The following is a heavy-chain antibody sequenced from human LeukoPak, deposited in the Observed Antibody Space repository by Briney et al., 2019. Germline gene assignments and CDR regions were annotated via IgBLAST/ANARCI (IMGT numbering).Heavy chain of an antibody. CDR3: ARDGEAADY. CDR2: IYYSGST. V-gene: IGHV4-59*01. D-gene: IGHD6-13*01. Sequence: SETLSLTCTVSGGSISSYYWSWIRQPPGKGLEWIGYIYYSGSTNYNPSLKSRVTISVDTSKNQFSLKLSSVTAADTAVCYCARDGEAADYWGQGTLVTVSS. CDR1: GGSISSYY. J-gene: IGHJ4*02.